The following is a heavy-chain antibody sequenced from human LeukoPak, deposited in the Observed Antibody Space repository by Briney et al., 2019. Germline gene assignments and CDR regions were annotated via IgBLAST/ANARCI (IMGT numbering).Heavy chain of an antibody. V-gene: IGHV4-38-2*01. CDR2: SYHSGNT. CDR3: ARRGTYGDYVDY. Sequence: SETLSLTCAVSGYSISSGYYWGWIRQPPGKGLEWIGNSYHSGNTYYSPSLKSRVTISVDTSTNHFSLKLTSVTAADTAVYYCARRGTYGDYVDYWGQGTLVTVSS. J-gene: IGHJ4*02. CDR1: GYSISSGYY. D-gene: IGHD4-17*01.